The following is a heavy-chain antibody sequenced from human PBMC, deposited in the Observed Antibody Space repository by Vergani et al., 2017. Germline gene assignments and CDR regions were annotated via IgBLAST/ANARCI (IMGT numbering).Heavy chain of an antibody. J-gene: IGHJ6*03. CDR3: ARDFTMDV. CDR2: INPSGGST. CDR1: GYTFTGYY. Sequence: QVQLVQSGAEVKKPGASVKVSCKASGYTFTGYYMHWVRQAPGQGLEWMGIINPSGGSTSYAQKFQGRVTMTRDTSISTAYMELSRLRSDDTAVYYCARDFTMDVWGKGTTVTASS. V-gene: IGHV1-46*01.